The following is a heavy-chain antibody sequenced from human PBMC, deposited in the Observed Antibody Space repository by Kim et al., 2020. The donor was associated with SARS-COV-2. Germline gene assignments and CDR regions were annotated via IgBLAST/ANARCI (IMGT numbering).Heavy chain of an antibody. Sequence: KGRFTISRDNAKNSLYLQMNSLRAEDTAVYYCARELYSKAWYYYYGMDVWGQGTTVTVSS. D-gene: IGHD4-4*01. J-gene: IGHJ6*02. V-gene: IGHV3-11*06. CDR3: ARELYSKAWYYYYGMDV.